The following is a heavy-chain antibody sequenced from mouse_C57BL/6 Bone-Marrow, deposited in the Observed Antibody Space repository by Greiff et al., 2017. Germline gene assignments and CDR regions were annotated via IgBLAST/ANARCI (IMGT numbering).Heavy chain of an antibody. J-gene: IGHJ2*01. Sequence: VQLKESGPSLVRPSQTLSLTCTVTGFSINSDCYWIWIRQFPGNKLEYIGYTFYSGITYYNPSLESRTYITRDTSKNQLSLKLSSVTTEDTATYYCARVVITTVAPYYFDYWGQGTTLTVSS. D-gene: IGHD1-1*01. V-gene: IGHV3-3*01. CDR1: GFSINSDCY. CDR3: ARVVITTVAPYYFDY. CDR2: TFYSGIT.